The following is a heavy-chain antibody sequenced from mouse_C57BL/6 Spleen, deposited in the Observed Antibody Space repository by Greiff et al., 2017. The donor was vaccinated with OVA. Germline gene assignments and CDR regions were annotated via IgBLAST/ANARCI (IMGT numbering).Heavy chain of an antibody. CDR1: GYTFTSYW. V-gene: IGHV1-50*01. CDR2: FDPSDSYT. CDR3: AREGYFDY. Sequence: QVQLQQPGAELVKPGASVKLSCKASGYTFTSYWMQWVKQRLGQGLEWIGEFDPSDSYTNYNQKFKGKATLTVDTSSSTAYMQLSSLTSEDSAVYYCAREGYFDYWGQGTTLTVSS. J-gene: IGHJ2*01.